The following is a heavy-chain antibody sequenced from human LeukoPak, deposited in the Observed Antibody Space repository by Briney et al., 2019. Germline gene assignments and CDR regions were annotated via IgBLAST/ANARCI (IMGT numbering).Heavy chain of an antibody. CDR2: IWYDGSNK. CDR3: ARDQSETEPGIFDY. V-gene: IGHV3-33*01. Sequence: PGRSLRLSCAASGFTLSNYAMHWVRQAPGKGLEWVAVIWYDGSNKYYADSVKGRFTISRDNSKNTLYLQMNSLRAEDTAVYYCARDQSETEPGIFDYWGQGTLVTVSS. CDR1: GFTLSNYA. D-gene: IGHD1-14*01. J-gene: IGHJ4*02.